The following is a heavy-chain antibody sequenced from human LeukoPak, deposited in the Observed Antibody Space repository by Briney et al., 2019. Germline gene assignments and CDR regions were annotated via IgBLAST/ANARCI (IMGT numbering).Heavy chain of an antibody. D-gene: IGHD3-16*02. CDR2: IYSGGNT. CDR1: GFTVSSNY. CDR3: FHYVWGSNLQP. J-gene: IGHJ4*02. Sequence: GGSLRLSCAASGFTVSSNYMSWVRQAPGKGLEWVSVIYSGGNTDYAEFVEGRFTISRDNSKNTVFLQMNSLRVEDTALYYCFHYVWGSNLQPWGQGTLVTVSS. V-gene: IGHV3-66*01.